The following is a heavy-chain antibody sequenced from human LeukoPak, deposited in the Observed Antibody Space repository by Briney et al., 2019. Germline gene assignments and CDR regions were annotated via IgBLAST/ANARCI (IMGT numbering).Heavy chain of an antibody. CDR3: SRHMYYYDTSVPEAGDY. D-gene: IGHD3-22*01. CDR1: GFTFSGSA. Sequence: PGGSLRLSCAASGFTFSGSAMPWVRQASGKGLEWLGRIRSKVHNYATAYAASVKGRFTISRDDPKNTAYLQMNSLKTEDTAVYYCSRHMYYYDTSVPEAGDYWGQGTLVTVSS. V-gene: IGHV3-73*01. J-gene: IGHJ4*02. CDR2: IRSKVHNYAT.